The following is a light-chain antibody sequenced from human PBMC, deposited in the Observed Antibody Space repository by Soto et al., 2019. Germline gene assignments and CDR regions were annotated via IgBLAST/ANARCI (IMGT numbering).Light chain of an antibody. CDR2: EVS. CDR1: SSDVGGYNY. J-gene: IGLJ1*01. Sequence: QSVLTQPVSVSGSPGQSITISCTGTSSDVGGYNYVSWYQQHPGKAPKLMIYEVSNRPSGVSNRFSGSKSGNTASLTISGLQAEDEADYYCSSYTSSSTPLYVFGTGSKVTGL. CDR3: SSYTSSSTPLYV. V-gene: IGLV2-14*01.